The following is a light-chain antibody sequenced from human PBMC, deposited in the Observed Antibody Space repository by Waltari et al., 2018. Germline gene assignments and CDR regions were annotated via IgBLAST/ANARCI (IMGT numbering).Light chain of an antibody. CDR3: QKYDFLPAT. CDR2: HTS. V-gene: IGKV3-20*01. CDR1: EGVGKY. J-gene: IGKJ1*01. Sequence: IVLTQSAGTVSLSPGDRATLSCRAGEGVGKYLAWYQQRPGQAPRLLLYHTSIRATGIPDSFSGSGYGTDFGLTIIRLEPEEFAVYYCQKYDFLPATFGQGTTVEIK.